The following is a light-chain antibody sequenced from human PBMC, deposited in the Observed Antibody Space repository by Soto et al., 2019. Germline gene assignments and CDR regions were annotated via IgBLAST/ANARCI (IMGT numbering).Light chain of an antibody. V-gene: IGLV1-40*01. CDR1: SSNIGAGYD. Sequence: QLVLTQPPSVSGAPGQRVTISCTGSSSNIGAGYDVHWYQQLPGTAPKLLIYGDNNRPSGVPDRFSGSKSGTSASLAITGLQAEDEADYYCQSYDSSLSAGVFGGGTQLTVL. CDR3: QSYDSSLSAGV. J-gene: IGLJ3*02. CDR2: GDN.